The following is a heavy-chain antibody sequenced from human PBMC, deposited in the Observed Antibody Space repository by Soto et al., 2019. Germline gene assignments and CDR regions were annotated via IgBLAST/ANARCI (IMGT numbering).Heavy chain of an antibody. CDR2: IIPTFGTA. CDR1: GATFSSYP. V-gene: IGHV1-69*06. CDR3: ARGGGVYSSGQFDY. Sequence: QVPLVQSGAEVKKPGSSVKVSCKASGATFSSYPISWVRQAPGQGLEWLGGIIPTFGTAEYAQKFQGRVTITADNSTSTVYMELTGLGSEDTAMYYCARGGGVYSSGQFDYWGQGTLVTVSS. J-gene: IGHJ4*02. D-gene: IGHD6-19*01.